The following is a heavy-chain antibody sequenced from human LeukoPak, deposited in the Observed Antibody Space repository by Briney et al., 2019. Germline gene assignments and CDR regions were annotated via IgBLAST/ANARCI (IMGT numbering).Heavy chain of an antibody. Sequence: PGGSLRLSCVASGFTFSTYWMTWVRQAPGKGLEWVANINRDGSVKYYVDSVKGRFTISRDNAKNSLYLQMNSLRVEDTVVYFCASIVGYCSTASCFRGWGQGTLVTVSS. J-gene: IGHJ4*02. CDR1: GFTFSTYW. CDR2: INRDGSVK. D-gene: IGHD2-2*01. CDR3: ASIVGYCSTASCFRG. V-gene: IGHV3-7*01.